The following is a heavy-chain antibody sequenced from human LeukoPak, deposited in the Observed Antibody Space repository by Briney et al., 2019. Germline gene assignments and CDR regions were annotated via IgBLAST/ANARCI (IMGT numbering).Heavy chain of an antibody. CDR1: GGSFSGYY. CDR2: INHSGST. CDR3: ARGLGY. D-gene: IGHD3-16*01. J-gene: IGHJ4*02. V-gene: IGHV4-34*01. Sequence: SETLSLTCAVYGGSFSGYYWSWIRQPPGKGLEWIGEINHSGSTNYNPSLKSRVAISVDTSKNQFSLKLSSVTAADTAVYYCARGLGYWGQGTLVTVSS.